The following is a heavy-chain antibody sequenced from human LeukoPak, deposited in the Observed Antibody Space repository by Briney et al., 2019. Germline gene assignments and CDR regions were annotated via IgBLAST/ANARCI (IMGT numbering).Heavy chain of an antibody. CDR3: AKEPYDSSGYEYYFDY. CDR2: ISGGGGST. Sequence: QPGGSLRLSCAASGFTFSSYAMSWVRQAPGKGLEWVSAISGGGGSTYYADSVKGRSTISRDNSKNTLYLQMNSLRAEDTAVYYCAKEPYDSSGYEYYFDYWGQGTLVTVSS. CDR1: GFTFSSYA. J-gene: IGHJ4*02. D-gene: IGHD3-22*01. V-gene: IGHV3-23*01.